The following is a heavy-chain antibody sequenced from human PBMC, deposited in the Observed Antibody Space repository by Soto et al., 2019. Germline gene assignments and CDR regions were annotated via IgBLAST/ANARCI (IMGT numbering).Heavy chain of an antibody. J-gene: IGHJ4*02. CDR1: GYSFTSYW. D-gene: IGHD3-9*01. CDR2: IYPGDSDT. V-gene: IGHV5-51*01. CDR3: ARCPSGYDILTGDSYYFDY. Sequence: GESLKISCKGSGYSFTSYWIGWVRQMPGKGLEWMGIIYPGDSDTRYSPSFQGQVTISADKSISTAYLQWSSLKASDTAMYYCARCPSGYDILTGDSYYFDYWGQGTLVTVSS.